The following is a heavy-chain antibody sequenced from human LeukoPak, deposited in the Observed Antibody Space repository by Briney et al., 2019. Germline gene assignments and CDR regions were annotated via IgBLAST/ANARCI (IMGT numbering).Heavy chain of an antibody. CDR1: GYTFTSYY. CDR2: INPSGGST. V-gene: IGHV1-46*01. D-gene: IGHD3-3*01. CDR3: AGSITIFGVVPDDYYYYYGVDV. J-gene: IGHJ6*02. Sequence: ASVKVSCKASGYTFTSYYMHWVRQAPGQGLEWMGIINPSGGSTSYAQKFQGRVTMTRDTSTSTVYMELSSLRSEDTAVYYCAGSITIFGVVPDDYYYYYGVDVWGQGTTVTVSS.